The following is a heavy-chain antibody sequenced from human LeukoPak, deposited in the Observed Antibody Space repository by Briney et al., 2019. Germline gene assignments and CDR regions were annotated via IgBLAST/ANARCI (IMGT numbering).Heavy chain of an antibody. CDR3: ARARVRIAAGALDY. J-gene: IGHJ4*02. Sequence: PSETLSLTCAVCGGSFSGYYWIWIRQPPGKGLEWIGEINHSGSTNYNPSLKSRVTISEDTSKNQFSLNLTSVTAADTAVYYCARARVRIAAGALDYWGQGALVTVSS. D-gene: IGHD6-13*01. CDR1: GGSFSGYY. CDR2: INHSGST. V-gene: IGHV4-34*01.